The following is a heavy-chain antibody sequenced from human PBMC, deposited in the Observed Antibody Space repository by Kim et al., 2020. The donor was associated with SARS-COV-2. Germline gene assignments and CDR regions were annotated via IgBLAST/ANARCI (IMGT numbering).Heavy chain of an antibody. CDR3: ARVIAAAGTKTLDY. J-gene: IGHJ4*02. V-gene: IGHV4-59*01. D-gene: IGHD6-13*01. Sequence: TPALKSRVTISVDTSKNQFSLKLSSVTAADTAVYYCARVIAAAGTKTLDYWGQGTLVTVSS.